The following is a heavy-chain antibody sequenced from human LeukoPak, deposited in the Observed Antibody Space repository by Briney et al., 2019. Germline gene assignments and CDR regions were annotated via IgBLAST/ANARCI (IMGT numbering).Heavy chain of an antibody. V-gene: IGHV1-69*13. CDR3: ARETAPYYGFWSGYRTPGYYYYMDV. J-gene: IGHJ6*03. CDR2: IIPIFGTA. Sequence: ASVKVSCKASGGTFSSYAISWVRQAPGQGLEWMGGIIPIFGTANYAQKFQGRVTITADESTSTAYMELSSLRSEDTAVYYCARETAPYYGFWSGYRTPGYYYYMDVWGKGTTVTVSS. CDR1: GGTFSSYA. D-gene: IGHD3-3*01.